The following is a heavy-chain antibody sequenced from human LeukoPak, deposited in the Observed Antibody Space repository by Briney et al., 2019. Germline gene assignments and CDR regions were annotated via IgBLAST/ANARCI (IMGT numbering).Heavy chain of an antibody. D-gene: IGHD6-19*01. Sequence: ETLSLTCAVYGGSFSGYYWSWVRQAPGKGLEWVANIKEDGSAKNYVDSVKGRFTISRDSAKNSLYLQMNSLRAEDTAVYYCARERYYSGWSEGKAIIYWGQGTLVTVSS. CDR2: IKEDGSAK. V-gene: IGHV3-7*01. CDR1: GGSFSGYY. J-gene: IGHJ4*02. CDR3: ARERYYSGWSEGKAIIY.